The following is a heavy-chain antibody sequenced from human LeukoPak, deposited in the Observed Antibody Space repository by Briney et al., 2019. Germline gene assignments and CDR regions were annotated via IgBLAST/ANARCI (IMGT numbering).Heavy chain of an antibody. CDR3: TTEYYDILTGYFPIDY. V-gene: IGHV3-15*01. D-gene: IGHD3-9*01. CDR1: GFTFSNAW. CDR2: IKSKTDGGTT. Sequence: GGSLRLSCAASGFTFSNAWMSWVRQAPGKGLEGVGRIKSKTDGGTTDYAAPVKGRFTISRDDSKNTLYLQMNSLKTEDTAVYYCTTEYYDILTGYFPIDYWGQGTLVTVSS. J-gene: IGHJ4*02.